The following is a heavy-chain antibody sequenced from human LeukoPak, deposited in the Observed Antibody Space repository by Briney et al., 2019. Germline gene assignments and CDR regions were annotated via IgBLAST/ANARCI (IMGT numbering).Heavy chain of an antibody. CDR3: AKDRRRGSWFNGAFDI. CDR1: GFTFSSYG. J-gene: IGHJ3*02. D-gene: IGHD6-13*01. CDR2: ISGSGGST. Sequence: GGSLRLPCAASGFTFSSYGMSWVRQAPGKGLEWVSAISGSGGSTYYVDSVKGRFTISRDNSKNTLYLQMNSLRAEDTALYYCAKDRRRGSWFNGAFDIWGQGTMVTVSS. V-gene: IGHV3-23*01.